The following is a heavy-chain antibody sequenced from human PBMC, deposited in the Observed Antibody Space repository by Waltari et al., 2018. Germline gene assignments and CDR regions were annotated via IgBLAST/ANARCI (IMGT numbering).Heavy chain of an antibody. CDR3: ARQSWFQSSGGDLDY. J-gene: IGHJ4*02. CDR1: GGSISSSSYY. V-gene: IGHV4-39*01. CDR2: IYYSGST. Sequence: QLQLQESGPGLVKPSETLSLTCTVSGGSISSSSYYWGWIGQPPGKGLEWIGSIYYSGSTYYNPSLKSRVTISVDTSKNQFSLKLSSVTAADTAVYYCARQSWFQSSGGDLDYWGQGTLVTVSS. D-gene: IGHD6-19*01.